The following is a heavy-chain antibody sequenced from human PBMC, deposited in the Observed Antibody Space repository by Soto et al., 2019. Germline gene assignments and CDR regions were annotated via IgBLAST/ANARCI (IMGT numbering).Heavy chain of an antibody. D-gene: IGHD5-12*01. CDR1: GYTFTSYA. J-gene: IGHJ3*02. V-gene: IGHV1-58*02. CDR3: AAGVTYDGNFDI. CDR2: IVVGSGNT. Sequence: SVKVSCKASGYTFTSYAMHWVRQARGQRLEWIGWIVVGSGNTNYAQKFQERVSITRDMSTRTAYMELSSLRSEDTAVYYCAAGVTYDGNFDIWGQGTMVTVSS.